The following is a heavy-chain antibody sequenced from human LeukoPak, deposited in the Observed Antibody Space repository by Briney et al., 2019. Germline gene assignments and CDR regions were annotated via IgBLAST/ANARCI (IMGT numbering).Heavy chain of an antibody. Sequence: GASVKVSCKASGGSFNSYAFSWVRQAPGQGLEWMGRIIPIIGIASYAQKFQGRVTITADKSTSTAYMELSSLRPEDTAVYYCARDLMTTVTLLFDYWGQGTLVTVSP. J-gene: IGHJ4*02. CDR2: IIPIIGIA. V-gene: IGHV1-69*04. CDR3: ARDLMTTVTLLFDY. D-gene: IGHD4-17*01. CDR1: GGSFNSYA.